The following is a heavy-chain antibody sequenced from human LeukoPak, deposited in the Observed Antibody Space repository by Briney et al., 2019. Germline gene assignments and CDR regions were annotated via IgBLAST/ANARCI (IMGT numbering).Heavy chain of an antibody. V-gene: IGHV1-46*01. CDR2: INPSGGGT. Sequence: ASVKVSCKASGSTITSYYMHWLRQAPGQGLEWMGIINPSGGGTSYAQKFQGRVTMTRDTSTSTVYMELSSLRSEDTAVYYCARDQVTYGSGSPFYWGQGTLVTVSS. CDR1: GSTITSYY. CDR3: ARDQVTYGSGSPFY. D-gene: IGHD3-10*01. J-gene: IGHJ4*02.